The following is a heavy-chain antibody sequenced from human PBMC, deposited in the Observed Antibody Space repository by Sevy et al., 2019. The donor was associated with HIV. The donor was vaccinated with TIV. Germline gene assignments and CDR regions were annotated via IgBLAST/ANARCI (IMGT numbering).Heavy chain of an antibody. CDR1: DDSINSYY. CDR2: IYNNIGST. D-gene: IGHD2-2*01. CDR3: ARGAFVIGTAATPVLDF. J-gene: IGHJ4*02. Sequence: SETLSLTCSVSDDSINSYYWNWIRQPPGKGLEWIGYIYNNIGSTSYNPSLMSRVTISVDTSKNHFSLKLTSLTAADTAIYYCARGAFVIGTAATPVLDFWGLGSLVTVSS. V-gene: IGHV4-59*08.